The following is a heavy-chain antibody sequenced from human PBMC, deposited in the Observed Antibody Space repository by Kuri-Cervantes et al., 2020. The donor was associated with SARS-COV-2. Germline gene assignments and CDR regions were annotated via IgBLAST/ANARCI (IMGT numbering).Heavy chain of an antibody. D-gene: IGHD3-3*01. Sequence: GESLKISCAASGFTFDDYGMSWVRQAPGKGLEWVPGINWNGGSTGYADSVKGRFTISRDNAKNSLYLQMNSLRAEDTALYYCASHPKRFLEWLFDYWGQGTLVTVSS. CDR1: GFTFDDYG. V-gene: IGHV3-20*04. CDR3: ASHPKRFLEWLFDY. CDR2: INWNGGST. J-gene: IGHJ4*02.